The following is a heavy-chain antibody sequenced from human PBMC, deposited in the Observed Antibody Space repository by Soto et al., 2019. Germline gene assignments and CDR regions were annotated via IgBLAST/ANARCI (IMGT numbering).Heavy chain of an antibody. CDR1: GGTFSSYA. CDR3: ARTIWSGYYTPEAPFDY. V-gene: IGHV1-69*13. J-gene: IGHJ4*02. Sequence: SVKVSCKASGGTFSSYAISWVRQAPGQGLEWMGGIIPIFGTANYAQKFQGRVTITADESTSTAYMELSSLRSEDTAVYYCARTIWSGYYTPEAPFDYWGQGTLVTVSS. CDR2: IIPIFGTA. D-gene: IGHD3-3*01.